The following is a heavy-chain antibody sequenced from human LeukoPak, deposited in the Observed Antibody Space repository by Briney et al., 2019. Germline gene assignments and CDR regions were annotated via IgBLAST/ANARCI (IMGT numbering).Heavy chain of an antibody. J-gene: IGHJ6*03. CDR1: GFTFSDYY. CDR3: ARGTGYSHYYYYYMDV. Sequence: GGSLRLSCAASGFTFSDYYMSWVRQAPGKGLEWLSQISYSGNTINYLDSVRGRFSVSRDNAKNSLYLQMNSLRAEDTAVYYCARGTGYSHYYYYYMDVWGKGTTVTVSS. D-gene: IGHD5-18*01. V-gene: IGHV3-11*04. CDR2: ISYSGNTI.